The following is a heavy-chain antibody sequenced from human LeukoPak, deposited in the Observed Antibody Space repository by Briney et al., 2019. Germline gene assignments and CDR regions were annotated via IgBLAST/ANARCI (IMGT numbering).Heavy chain of an antibody. Sequence: PGRSLRLSCAASGFSFSGYGMHWVRQAPGKGLEWVALIWYDGSKTYYGDSVKGRFTTSRDNSKNTLYLQMNTLRAEDTAVCYCARGRGLNGPLSYVDYWGQGTLVTVSS. V-gene: IGHV3-33*01. D-gene: IGHD1-1*01. CDR1: GFSFSGYG. J-gene: IGHJ4*02. CDR2: IWYDGSKT. CDR3: ARGRGLNGPLSYVDY.